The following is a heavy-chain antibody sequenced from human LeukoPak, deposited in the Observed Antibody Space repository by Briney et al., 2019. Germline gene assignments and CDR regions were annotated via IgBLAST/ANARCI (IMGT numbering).Heavy chain of an antibody. CDR2: INHSGST. V-gene: IGHV4-34*01. D-gene: IGHD2-2*01. J-gene: IGHJ4*02. CDR3: ARGTGYCSSTSCYSEYFDY. Sequence: PSETLSLTCAVYGGSFSGYYWSWIRQPPGKGLEWIGEINHSGSTNYNPSLKSRVTISVDTSKNQFSLKLSSVTAADTAVYYCARGTGYCSSTSCYSEYFDYWGQGTLVTVSS. CDR1: GGSFSGYY.